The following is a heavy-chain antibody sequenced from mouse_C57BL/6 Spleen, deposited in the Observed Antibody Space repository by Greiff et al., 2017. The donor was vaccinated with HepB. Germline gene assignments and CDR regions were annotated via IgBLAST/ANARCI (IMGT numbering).Heavy chain of an antibody. CDR2: INPSNGGT. D-gene: IGHD2-3*01. CDR1: GYTFTSYW. CDR3: ARGRGWLLHFAY. J-gene: IGHJ3*01. V-gene: IGHV1-53*01. Sequence: VKLQESGTELVKPGASVKLSCKASGYTFTSYWMHWVKQRPGQGLEWIGNINPSNGGTNYNEKFKSKATLTVDKSSSTAYMQLSSLTSEDSAVYYCARGRGWLLHFAYWGQGTLVTVSA.